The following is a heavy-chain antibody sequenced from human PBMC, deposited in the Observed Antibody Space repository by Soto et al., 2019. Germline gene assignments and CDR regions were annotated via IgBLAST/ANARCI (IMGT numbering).Heavy chain of an antibody. J-gene: IGHJ4*02. Sequence: ASVKVSCKASGYTFTSYAMHWVRQAPGQRLEWMGWINAGNGNTKYSQKFQGRVTMTRNTSVSTAYMELSSLRSEDTAVYYCARVFIRSGWYDFSPIDYWGQGTLVTVSS. D-gene: IGHD6-19*01. V-gene: IGHV1-3*01. CDR3: ARVFIRSGWYDFSPIDY. CDR1: GYTFTSYA. CDR2: INAGNGNT.